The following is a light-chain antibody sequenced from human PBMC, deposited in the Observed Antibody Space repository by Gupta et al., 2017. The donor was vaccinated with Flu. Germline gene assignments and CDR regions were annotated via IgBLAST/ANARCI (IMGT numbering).Light chain of an antibody. Sequence: DIQMTQSPSSLSASVGDRVTITCQASQSISSYLNWYQQKPGKAPKLLIYAASSLQSGVPSRFSGSGSGTDFTLTISSLQPEEFATYYCQQSYSTPIYTFGQGTKLEIK. V-gene: IGKV1-39*01. CDR3: QQSYSTPIYT. CDR2: AAS. CDR1: QSISSY. J-gene: IGKJ2*01.